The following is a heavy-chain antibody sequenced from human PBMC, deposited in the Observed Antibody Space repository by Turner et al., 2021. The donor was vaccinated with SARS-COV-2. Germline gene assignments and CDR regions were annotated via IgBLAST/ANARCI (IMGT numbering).Heavy chain of an antibody. CDR1: GFTFSSYA. Sequence: EVQLWEAGGGLVQPGGSLRLSCEASGFTFSSYAMSWVRQAPGKGLEWVSGISDSGGSTYYAGSVKGRFTISRVNSKNTLYLQMNSLRAEDTAVYYCAKVASNPGDYFDYWGQGTLVTVSS. J-gene: IGHJ4*02. D-gene: IGHD4-17*01. CDR3: AKVASNPGDYFDY. CDR2: ISDSGGST. V-gene: IGHV3-23*01.